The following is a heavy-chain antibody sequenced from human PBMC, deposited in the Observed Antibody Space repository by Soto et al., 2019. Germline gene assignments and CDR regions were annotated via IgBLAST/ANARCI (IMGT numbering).Heavy chain of an antibody. D-gene: IGHD6-19*01. CDR2: IYSGGST. Sequence: PGGSLRLSCAASGFTVSSNYMSWVRQAPGKGLEWVSVIYSGGSTSYADSVKGRFTISRDNSKNTLYLQMNNLRAEDTAVYYCARHFWTGIAVANFDYWGQGTLVTVSS. CDR1: GFTVSSNY. CDR3: ARHFWTGIAVANFDY. J-gene: IGHJ4*02. V-gene: IGHV3-66*04.